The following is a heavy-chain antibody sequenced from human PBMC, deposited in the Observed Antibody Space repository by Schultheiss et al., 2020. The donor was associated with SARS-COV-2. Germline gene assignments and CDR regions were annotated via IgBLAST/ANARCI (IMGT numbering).Heavy chain of an antibody. CDR1: GGSISSSSYY. D-gene: IGHD1-26*01. CDR2: VFFTGST. J-gene: IGHJ6*02. Sequence: SETLSLTCTVSGGSISSSSYYWGWIRQPPGKGLEWVGHVFFTGSTDHNPSLKSRVFMSVDTSKNQFSLKLNSVTAADTAVYYCARHRERIAGIVGWAYGVDVWGQGTTVTVSS. CDR3: ARHRERIAGIVGWAYGVDV. V-gene: IGHV4-39*01.